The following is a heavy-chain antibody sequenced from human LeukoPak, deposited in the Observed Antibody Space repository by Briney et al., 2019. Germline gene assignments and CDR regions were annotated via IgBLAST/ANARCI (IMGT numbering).Heavy chain of an antibody. Sequence: GSLRLSCAASGFTFSSYEMNWVRQAPGKGLEWIGSIYYSGSTYYNPSLKSRVTISVDTSKNQFSLKLSSVTAADTAVYYCARHNSGYELNWFDPWGQGTLVTVSS. CDR1: GFTFSSYE. CDR3: ARHNSGYELNWFDP. D-gene: IGHD5-12*01. J-gene: IGHJ5*02. V-gene: IGHV4-39*01. CDR2: IYYSGST.